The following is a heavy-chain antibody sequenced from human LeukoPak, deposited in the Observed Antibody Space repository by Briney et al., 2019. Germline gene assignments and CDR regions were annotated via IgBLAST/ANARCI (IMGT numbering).Heavy chain of an antibody. CDR3: ARAEKSYYYDSSGNGGAFDI. Sequence: GGSLRLSCAASGFTFSSYWMSWVRQAPGKGLEWVANIKQDGSEKYYVDSVKGRFTISRDNAKNSLYLQMNSLRAEDTAVYYCARAEKSYYYDSSGNGGAFDIWGQGTMVTVSS. CDR2: IKQDGSEK. J-gene: IGHJ3*02. D-gene: IGHD3-22*01. CDR1: GFTFSSYW. V-gene: IGHV3-7*04.